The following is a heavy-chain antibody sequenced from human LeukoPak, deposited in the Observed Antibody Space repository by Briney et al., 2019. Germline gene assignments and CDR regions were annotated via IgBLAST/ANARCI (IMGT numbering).Heavy chain of an antibody. D-gene: IGHD6-6*01. J-gene: IGHJ5*02. CDR1: GGTFSSYA. V-gene: IGHV1-69*05. CDR2: IIPIFGTA. Sequence: SSVKVSCKASGGTFSSYAISWVRQAPGQGLEWMGGIIPIFGTANYAQKFQGRVTMTRNTSISTAYMELSSLRSEDTAVYYCARSGIQQLVVSWFDPWGQGTLVTVSS. CDR3: ARSGIQQLVVSWFDP.